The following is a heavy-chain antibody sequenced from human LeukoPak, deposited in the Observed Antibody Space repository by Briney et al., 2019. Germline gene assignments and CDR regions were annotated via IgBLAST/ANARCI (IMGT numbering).Heavy chain of an antibody. J-gene: IGHJ3*02. CDR1: GYRFTSYW. Sequence: GESLKISCKGSGYRFTSYWIGWVRPMPGKGLEWMGFIYPGDSDTRYSPSFQGQVTISADKSMSTAYLQWSSLKASDTAMYYCARRRGRYSGDAFDIWGQGTMVTVSS. CDR2: IYPGDSDT. CDR3: ARRRGRYSGDAFDI. V-gene: IGHV5-51*01. D-gene: IGHD1-26*01.